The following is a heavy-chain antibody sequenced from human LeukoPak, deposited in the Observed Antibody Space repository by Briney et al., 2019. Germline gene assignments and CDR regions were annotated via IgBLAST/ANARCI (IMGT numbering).Heavy chain of an antibody. CDR3: ARAVAAAGTGGEFDY. D-gene: IGHD6-13*01. Sequence: SETLSLTCAVSGGSISRSNCWSWVRQPPGKGLEWIGEIYHSGSTNYNPSLKSRVTISVDKSKNQFSLKLSSVTAADTAVYYCARAVAAAGTGGEFDYWGQGTLVTVCS. CDR1: GGSISRSNC. V-gene: IGHV4-4*02. J-gene: IGHJ4*02. CDR2: IYHSGST.